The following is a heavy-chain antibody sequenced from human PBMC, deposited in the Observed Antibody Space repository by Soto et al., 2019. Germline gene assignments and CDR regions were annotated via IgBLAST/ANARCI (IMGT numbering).Heavy chain of an antibody. CDR2: ISYDGDNE. V-gene: IGHV3-30*18. D-gene: IGHD2-2*01. Sequence: QVQLVESGGGVVQPGRSLRLSCAASGFSFSNYAMHWVRQAPGKGLEWLAIISYDGDNEYYADSVRGRFTISRDNSKNTLYLQTNNLRHEDTAVYYCAKDGGPVYWNSTGCSAKHFDDWGQGTLVTVSS. CDR3: AKDGGPVYWNSTGCSAKHFDD. CDR1: GFSFSNYA. J-gene: IGHJ4*02.